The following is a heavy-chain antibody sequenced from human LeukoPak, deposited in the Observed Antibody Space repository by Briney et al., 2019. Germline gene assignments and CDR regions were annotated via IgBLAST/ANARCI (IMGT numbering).Heavy chain of an antibody. Sequence: SETLSLTCTVSGVSISSSGYYWAWIRQPPGKGLEWIGTLYYSGSTYFKPALKSRVTISVDTSKNQFSLKLSSVTAADTAVYYCARDSSGYYHWFDPWGQGTLVTVSS. CDR2: LYYSGST. J-gene: IGHJ5*02. CDR3: ARDSSGYYHWFDP. V-gene: IGHV4-39*07. D-gene: IGHD3-22*01. CDR1: GVSISSSGYY.